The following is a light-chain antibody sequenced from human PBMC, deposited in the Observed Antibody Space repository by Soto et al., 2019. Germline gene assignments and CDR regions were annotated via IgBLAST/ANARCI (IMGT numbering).Light chain of an antibody. CDR2: EVS. J-gene: IGLJ1*01. Sequence: QSALTQPASVSGSPGQSITISCTGTSSDVGGYNYVSWYQQHPGKAPKLMIYEVSYRPSGVSNRFSGSKSGNTASLTISGLQAEDEADYYCSSHTSSALYVSGIGTKVTVL. CDR3: SSHTSSALYV. V-gene: IGLV2-14*01. CDR1: SSDVGGYNY.